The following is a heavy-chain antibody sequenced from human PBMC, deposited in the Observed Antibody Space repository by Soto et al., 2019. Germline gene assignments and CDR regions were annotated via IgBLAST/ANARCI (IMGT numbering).Heavy chain of an antibody. CDR1: GFTFSSYA. Sequence: GGSLRLSCAASGFTFSSYAMHWVRQAPGKGLEWVAVISYDGSNKYYADSVKGRFTISRDNSKNTLYLQMNSLRAEDTAVYYCARDSPPRKGGYYYGMDVWGQGTTVTVSS. CDR2: ISYDGSNK. V-gene: IGHV3-30-3*01. CDR3: ARDSPPRKGGYYYGMDV. J-gene: IGHJ6*02. D-gene: IGHD3-16*01.